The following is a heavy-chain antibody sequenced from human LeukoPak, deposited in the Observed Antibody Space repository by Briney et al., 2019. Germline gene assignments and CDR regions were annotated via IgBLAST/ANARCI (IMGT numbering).Heavy chain of an antibody. J-gene: IGHJ6*03. V-gene: IGHV3-21*01. Sequence: GGSLSLSCSASGFTFSGYSMNRVRQAPGKGLEWVSSISFSSSYIYYADSVKGRFSISRDNAKNSLYLQMNSLRAEDTAVYYCARYCSSTSCSEDFYYMDVWGKGTTVTVSS. CDR3: ARYCSSTSCSEDFYYMDV. CDR1: GFTFSGYS. D-gene: IGHD2-2*01. CDR2: ISFSSSYI.